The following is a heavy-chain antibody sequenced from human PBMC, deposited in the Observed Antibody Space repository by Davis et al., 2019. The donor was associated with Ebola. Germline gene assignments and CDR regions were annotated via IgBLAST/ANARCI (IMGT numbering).Heavy chain of an antibody. J-gene: IGHJ4*02. Sequence: GESLKISCAASGFTLSTYWMSWVRQAPGKGLEWVAVISYDGSNKYYADSVKGRFTISRDNSKNTLYLQMNSLRAEDTAAYYCASVGGGWGQGTLVTVSS. CDR1: GFTLSTYW. CDR3: ASVGGG. V-gene: IGHV3-30*03. D-gene: IGHD4-23*01. CDR2: ISYDGSNK.